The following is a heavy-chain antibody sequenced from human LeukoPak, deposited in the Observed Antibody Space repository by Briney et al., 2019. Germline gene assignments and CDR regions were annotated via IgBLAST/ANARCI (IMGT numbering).Heavy chain of an antibody. CDR2: IWNDGSSQ. D-gene: IGHD4-11*01. CDR1: KFTFSHFG. V-gene: IGHV3-33*06. Sequence: PGGSLRLSCAASKFTFSHFGMHWVRQAPGKGLEWVAAIWNDGSSQYYAESVKGRFTVYRDNSHNTLHLQMNSLRPEDTAVYYCAKDAQRGFDYSNSLENWGQGTLVTVSS. CDR3: AKDAQRGFDYSNSLEN. J-gene: IGHJ4*02.